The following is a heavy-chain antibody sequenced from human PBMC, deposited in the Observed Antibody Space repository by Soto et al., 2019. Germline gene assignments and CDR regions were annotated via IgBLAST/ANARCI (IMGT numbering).Heavy chain of an antibody. CDR2: IYYSGST. CDR1: GGSISSGDYY. Sequence: PSATLSLTCTVSGGSISSGDYYWSWIRQPPGEGLEWIGYIYYSGSTYYNPSLKSRVTISVDTSKNQFSLKLSSVTAADTAVYYCARDLYDYHWFDPWGQGTLVTVSS. J-gene: IGHJ5*02. CDR3: ARDLYDYHWFDP. D-gene: IGHD5-12*01. V-gene: IGHV4-30-4*01.